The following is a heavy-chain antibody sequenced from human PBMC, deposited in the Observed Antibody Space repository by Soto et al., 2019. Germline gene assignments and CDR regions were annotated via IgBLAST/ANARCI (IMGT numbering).Heavy chain of an antibody. D-gene: IGHD2-2*01. V-gene: IGHV4-30-4*01. J-gene: IGHJ4*02. CDR2: IYYSGST. CDR1: GGSISSGDYY. Sequence: SETLSLTCTVSGGSISSGDYYWSWIRQPPGKGLEWIGYIYYSGSTYYNPSLKSRVTISVDTSKNQFSLKLSSVTAADTAVYYCARACISTSCQDYFLDYWGQGTLVTVSS. CDR3: ARACISTSCQDYFLDY.